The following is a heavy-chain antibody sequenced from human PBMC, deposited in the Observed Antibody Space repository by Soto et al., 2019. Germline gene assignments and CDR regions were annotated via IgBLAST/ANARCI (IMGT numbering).Heavy chain of an antibody. J-gene: IGHJ4*02. CDR1: EFTVDNAW. Sequence: AGCFRHSCAPSEFTVDNAWVSWFRRAPGKGLECVGRIKSKTHGGTTEYAAAVKGRFTISRDDSKNTLYLQMNSLKTEDTAVYSCATLLRLVVPGTFEFWGQGTLVTVSS. V-gene: IGHV3-15*01. CDR3: ATLLRLVVPGTFEF. CDR2: IKSKTHGGTT. D-gene: IGHD3-22*01.